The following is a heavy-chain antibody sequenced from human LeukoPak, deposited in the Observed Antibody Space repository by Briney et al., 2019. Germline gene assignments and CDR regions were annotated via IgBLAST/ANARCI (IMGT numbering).Heavy chain of an antibody. CDR2: IDHSGTT. Sequence: SETLSLTCAVYGESFSGYFWSWIRQSPGTGLEWIGEIDHSGTTNYNPSLKSRVTISVDTSKNQFSLKLSSVTAADTAVYYCARKGVVVIAIYWGQGTLVTVSS. CDR1: GESFSGYF. J-gene: IGHJ4*02. CDR3: ARKGVVVIAIY. V-gene: IGHV4-34*01. D-gene: IGHD2-21*01.